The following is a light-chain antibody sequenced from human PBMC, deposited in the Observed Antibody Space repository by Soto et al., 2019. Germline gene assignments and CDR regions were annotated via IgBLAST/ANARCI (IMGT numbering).Light chain of an antibody. V-gene: IGKV3-15*01. CDR3: QQYNNWWT. J-gene: IGKJ1*01. CDR2: GAS. CDR1: QSVSSN. Sequence: EIEMTQSPATLSVSPGERATLSCRASQSVSSNLAWYQQKPGQAPRLVIYGASTRATGIPARFSGSGSGTEFTLTISSLQSEDFAVYYCQQYNNWWTFGQGTKVEIK.